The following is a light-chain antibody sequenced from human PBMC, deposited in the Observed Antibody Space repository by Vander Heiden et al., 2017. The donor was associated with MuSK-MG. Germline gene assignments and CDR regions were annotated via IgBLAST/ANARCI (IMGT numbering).Light chain of an antibody. V-gene: IGKV3-15*01. J-gene: IGKJ4*01. Sequence: ETVMTQSPATLSVSPGERATLSCRASQSISNNLAWYQQKPGHAPRVLIYGAFTRASGIPARFTGSRYRTEFTLTISSLKSEAFPVYYCQQYNYWDPLTFGAGSKLEIK. CDR3: QQYNYWDPLT. CDR1: QSISNN. CDR2: GAF.